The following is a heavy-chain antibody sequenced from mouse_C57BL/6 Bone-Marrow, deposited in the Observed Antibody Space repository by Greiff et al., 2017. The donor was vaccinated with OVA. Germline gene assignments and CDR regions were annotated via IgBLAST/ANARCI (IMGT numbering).Heavy chain of an antibody. CDR3: ARRDYGSRYFDV. D-gene: IGHD1-1*01. V-gene: IGHV1-81*01. CDR1: GYTFTSYG. J-gene: IGHJ1*03. CDR2: IYPRSGNT. Sequence: VQRVESGAELARPGASVKLSCKASGYTFTSYGISWVKQRTGQGLEWIGEIYPRSGNTYYNEKFKGKATLTADKSSSTAYMELRSLTSEDSAVYFCARRDYGSRYFDVWGTGTTVTVSS.